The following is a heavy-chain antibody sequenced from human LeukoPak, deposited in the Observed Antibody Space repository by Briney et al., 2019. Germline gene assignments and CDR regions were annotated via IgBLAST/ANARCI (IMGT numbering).Heavy chain of an antibody. J-gene: IGHJ6*02. CDR1: GFTFSSYG. Sequence: GGSLRLSCAASGFTFSSYGMHWVRQAPGKGLEWVAVIWYDGSNKYYADSVKGRFTISRDNSKNTLYLQMNSLRAEDTAVYYCARVRYCSSTSCYFSYYYGMDVWGQGTTVTVSS. V-gene: IGHV3-33*01. D-gene: IGHD2-2*01. CDR2: IWYDGSNK. CDR3: ARVRYCSSTSCYFSYYYGMDV.